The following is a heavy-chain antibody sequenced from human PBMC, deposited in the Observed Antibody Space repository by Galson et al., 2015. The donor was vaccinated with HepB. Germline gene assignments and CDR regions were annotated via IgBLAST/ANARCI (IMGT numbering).Heavy chain of an antibody. CDR3: ARDASPIVVVTASLDY. Sequence: SLRLSCAASGFTFSSYSMNWVRQAPGKGLEWVSSISSSSSYIYYADSVKGRFTISRDNAKNSLYLQMNSLRAEDTAVYYCARDASPIVVVTASLDYWGQGTLVTVSS. D-gene: IGHD2-21*02. J-gene: IGHJ4*02. CDR1: GFTFSSYS. CDR2: ISSSSSYI. V-gene: IGHV3-21*01.